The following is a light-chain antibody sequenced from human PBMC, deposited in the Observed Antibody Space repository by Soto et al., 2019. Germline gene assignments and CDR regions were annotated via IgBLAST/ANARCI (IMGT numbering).Light chain of an antibody. V-gene: IGLV1-40*01. CDR1: SSNIGAGYD. J-gene: IGLJ1*01. Sequence: QSVLTQPPSVSGGPGQSVSSSCTWISSNIGAGYDVHWYQQFPGTAPKLLIYGNSNRPSGVPDRFSGSKSGTSASLAITGLQAEDEADYYCQSYDSSLSGVFGSGTKVTV. CDR2: GNS. CDR3: QSYDSSLSGV.